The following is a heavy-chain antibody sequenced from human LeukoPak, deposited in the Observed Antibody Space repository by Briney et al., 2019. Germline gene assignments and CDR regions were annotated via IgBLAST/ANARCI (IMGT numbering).Heavy chain of an antibody. CDR1: GGSFSGYY. J-gene: IGHJ5*02. Sequence: PSETLSLTCAVYGGSFSGYYWSWIRQPPGKGLEWIGEINHSGSTNYNPSLKSRVTISVDTSKNQFSLKLSSVTAADTAVYYCARVSAVRGVVRGSGWFDPWGQGTLVTVSS. V-gene: IGHV4-34*01. D-gene: IGHD3-10*01. CDR3: ARVSAVRGVVRGSGWFDP. CDR2: INHSGST.